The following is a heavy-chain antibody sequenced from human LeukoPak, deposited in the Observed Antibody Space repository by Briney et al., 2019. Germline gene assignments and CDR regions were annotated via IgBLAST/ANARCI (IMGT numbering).Heavy chain of an antibody. J-gene: IGHJ4*02. CDR3: ARDGQLPIDFDY. D-gene: IGHD6-19*01. Sequence: GGSLRLSCAASGFTFSDYYMSWILQAPGKGLEWVSHIRGSGRTMYYADSVKGRFTISRDNAKNSLYLQMTSLRAEDTAVYYCARDGQLPIDFDYWGRGTLVTGSS. CDR2: IRGSGRTM. V-gene: IGHV3-11*01. CDR1: GFTFSDYY.